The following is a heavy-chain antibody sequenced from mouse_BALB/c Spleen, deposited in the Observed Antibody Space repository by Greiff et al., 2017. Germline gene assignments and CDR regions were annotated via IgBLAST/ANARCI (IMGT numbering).Heavy chain of an antibody. J-gene: IGHJ3*01. V-gene: IGHV2-9*02. CDR1: GFSLTSYG. D-gene: IGHD3-3*01. CDR2: ICAGGST. Sequence: VKLMESGPGLVAPSQSLSITCTVSGFSLTSYGVHWVRQPPGKGLEWLGVICAGGSTNYNSALMSRLSISKDNSRSQVFLKMNSLQTDDTAMYYCARDEGWSGGFAYWGQGTLVTVSA. CDR3: ARDEGWSGGFAY.